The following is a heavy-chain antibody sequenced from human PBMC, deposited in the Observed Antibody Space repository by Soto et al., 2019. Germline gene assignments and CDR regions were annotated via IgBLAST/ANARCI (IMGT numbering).Heavy chain of an antibody. CDR3: ARGRRTLKPLMGVLDP. CDR1: GGALDSSNW. V-gene: IGHV4-4*02. CDR2: IHHSGST. D-gene: IGHD2-8*01. Sequence: QLQLQESCPGLVKPSGTLSLTCTVSGGALDSSNWCTWVRHFPGKGLQWVGEIHHSGSTNYNPSITSRITGSIYKSKIQFSLNLLSVTSAFTAIYYCARGRRTLKPLMGVLDPWGPRILVTVSS. J-gene: IGHJ5*02.